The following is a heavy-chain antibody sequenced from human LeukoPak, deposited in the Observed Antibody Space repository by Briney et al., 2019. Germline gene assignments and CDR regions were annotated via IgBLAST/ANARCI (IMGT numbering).Heavy chain of an antibody. CDR3: ANRVSSSAFDH. Sequence: ASVKVSCKASGYTFTGYYMHWVRQAPGQGLEWMGWINPNSGATDYAQKFQGRVTMTRDTSITTAFMELSSLRSDDTAVYYCANRVSSSAFDHWGQGTLVTVSS. J-gene: IGHJ4*02. CDR1: GYTFTGYY. CDR2: INPNSGAT. D-gene: IGHD6-6*01. V-gene: IGHV1-2*02.